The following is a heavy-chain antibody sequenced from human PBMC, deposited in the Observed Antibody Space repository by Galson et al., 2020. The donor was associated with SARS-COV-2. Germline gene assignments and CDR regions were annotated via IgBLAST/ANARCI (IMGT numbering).Heavy chain of an antibody. CDR2: IYYSGST. CDR3: ARDRGYSYGLDY. V-gene: IGHV4-59*01. CDR1: GGSISSYY. J-gene: IGHJ4*02. D-gene: IGHD5-18*01. Sequence: SETLSLTCTVSGGSISSYYWSWIRQPPGKGLEWIGYIYYSGSTNYNPSLKSRVTISVDTSKNQFSLKLSSVTAADTAVYYCARDRGYSYGLDYWGQGTLVTVSS.